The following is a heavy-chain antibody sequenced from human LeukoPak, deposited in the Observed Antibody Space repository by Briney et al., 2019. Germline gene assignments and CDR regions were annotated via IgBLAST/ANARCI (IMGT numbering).Heavy chain of an antibody. Sequence: SETLSLTCAVSGGSISSGDYSWSWIRQPPGKGLEWIGYIYHSGSTYYNPPLKSRVTISVDRSKNQLSLKLSSVTAADTAVYYCARYILGVVRWFDPWGQGTLVIVSS. J-gene: IGHJ5*02. CDR1: GGSISSGDYS. D-gene: IGHD3-10*01. V-gene: IGHV4-30-2*01. CDR3: ARYILGVVRWFDP. CDR2: IYHSGST.